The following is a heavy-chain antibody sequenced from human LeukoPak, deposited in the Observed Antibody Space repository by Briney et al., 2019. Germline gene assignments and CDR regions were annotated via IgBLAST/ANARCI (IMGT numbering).Heavy chain of an antibody. CDR1: VGSLSGYY. CDR2: INLSGST. Sequence: SETLSLTRAVYVGSLSGYYWSWIRQPPGKGLEWIGEINLSGSTNYNPSLKSQVTISLDTSKNQFSLKLSTVTAADTAVYYCARRSRVRGVIISWFETWGQGTLVTVSS. CDR3: ARRSRVRGVIISWFET. D-gene: IGHD3-10*01. J-gene: IGHJ5*02. V-gene: IGHV4-34*01.